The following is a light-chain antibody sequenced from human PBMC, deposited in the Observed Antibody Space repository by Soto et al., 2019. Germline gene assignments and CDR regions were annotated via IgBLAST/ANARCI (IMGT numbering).Light chain of an antibody. Sequence: EIVMTQSPATLSVSPGERATLSCRASQSVSSNLAWYQQKPGQAHRLLIYGASTRATGIPARFSGSGSGTELTLTISSLQSEDFAVYYCQQYNNWPPSTFGQGTKMEIK. CDR3: QQYNNWPPST. J-gene: IGKJ2*01. V-gene: IGKV3-15*01. CDR1: QSVSSN. CDR2: GAS.